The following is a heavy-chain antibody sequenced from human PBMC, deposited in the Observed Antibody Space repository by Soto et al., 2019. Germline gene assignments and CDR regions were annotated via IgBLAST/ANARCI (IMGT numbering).Heavy chain of an antibody. Sequence: GGSLRLSCAASGFTFSSDRMHWVRQAPGKGLVWVPRINNDGSVTNYADSVKGRFTISRDNSKNTLYLQMSSLRAEDTAVYYCAKDRYDNSGYFCNDYWGQGTLVTVSS. CDR1: GFTFSSDR. CDR3: AKDRYDNSGYFCNDY. V-gene: IGHV3-74*01. CDR2: INNDGSVT. J-gene: IGHJ4*02. D-gene: IGHD3-22*01.